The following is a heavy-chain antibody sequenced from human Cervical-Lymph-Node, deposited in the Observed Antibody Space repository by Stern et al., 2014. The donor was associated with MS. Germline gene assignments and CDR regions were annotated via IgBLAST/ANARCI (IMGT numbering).Heavy chain of an antibody. V-gene: IGHV3-33*01. CDR3: ARGHIPYAYNYLFDY. CDR2: VWYDGSTA. J-gene: IGHJ4*02. D-gene: IGHD5-24*01. Sequence: VQLVDSGGGVVQPGTSLRLSCAASGFTFRSYGMHWVRQAPGKGLEWVALVWYDGSTAYYRNSVKGRFTISRDNSNNTLFLQMNSLTAEDTAVYYCARGHIPYAYNYLFDYWGQGTLVTVSS. CDR1: GFTFRSYG.